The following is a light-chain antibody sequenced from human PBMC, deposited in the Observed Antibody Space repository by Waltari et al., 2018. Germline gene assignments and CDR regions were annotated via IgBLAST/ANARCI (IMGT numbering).Light chain of an antibody. CDR3: MQALQTPAYT. CDR1: QSLLHANGYNY. CDR2: LGS. V-gene: IGKV2-28*01. J-gene: IGKJ2*01. Sequence: DIVMTQSPLSLPVTPGESASISCRSSQSLLHANGYNYLDWYLQKPGQSPQLLIYLGSNRASGVPGRFSGSGSGTDFTLKISKVEAEDVGVYYCMQALQTPAYTFGQGTKLEI.